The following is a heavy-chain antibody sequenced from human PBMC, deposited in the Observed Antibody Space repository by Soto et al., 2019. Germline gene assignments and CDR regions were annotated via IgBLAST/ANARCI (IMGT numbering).Heavy chain of an antibody. D-gene: IGHD3-16*02. V-gene: IGHV1-18*01. CDR3: ARDRYYDYVWGSYRYGY. CDR2: ISAYNGNT. CDR1: GYTFTSYG. J-gene: IGHJ4*02. Sequence: ASVKVSCKASGYTFTSYGISWVRQAPGQGLEWMGWISAYNGNTNYAQKLQGRVTMTTDTSTSTAYMELRSLRSDDTAVYYCARDRYYDYVWGSYRYGYWGQGTLVTVSS.